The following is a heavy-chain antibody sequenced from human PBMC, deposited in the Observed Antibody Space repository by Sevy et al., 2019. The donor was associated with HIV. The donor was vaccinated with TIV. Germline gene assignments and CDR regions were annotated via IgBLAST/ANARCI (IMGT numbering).Heavy chain of an antibody. CDR1: GFIFSSFA. Sequence: GGSLRLSCAGSGFIFSSFAMTWVRQAPGKGLEWVSTIGRSGGSTSYADSVKGRFTISRDNSKNILYLQMNSLRDEDTAVYYCARDPHEIMLSGSYYLYWGQGTRVTVSS. D-gene: IGHD1-26*01. CDR2: IGRSGGST. J-gene: IGHJ4*02. V-gene: IGHV3-23*01. CDR3: ARDPHEIMLSGSYYLY.